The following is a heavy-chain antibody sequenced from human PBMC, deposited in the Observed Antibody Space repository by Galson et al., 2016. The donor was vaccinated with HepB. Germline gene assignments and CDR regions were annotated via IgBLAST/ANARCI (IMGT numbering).Heavy chain of an antibody. CDR2: VKQDGSEK. CDR3: GREQWIPARRAAYFDY. CDR1: GFPLSNFW. D-gene: IGHD5-18*01. Sequence: LRLSCAASGFPLSNFWMNWVRQAPGTGLQWVANVKQDGSEKYYAESVKGRFTITRDNASNSVFLQMNRPRPVDTAVYYYGREQWIPARRAAYFDYWGQGILVTVSS. V-gene: IGHV3-7*01. J-gene: IGHJ4*02.